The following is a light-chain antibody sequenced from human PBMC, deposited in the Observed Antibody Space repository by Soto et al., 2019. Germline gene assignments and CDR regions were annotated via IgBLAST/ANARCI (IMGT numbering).Light chain of an antibody. V-gene: IGLV2-14*01. CDR1: SSDVGGYNY. J-gene: IGLJ1*01. Sequence: QSVLTQPASVSGSPGQSITISFTGTSSDVGGYNYVCWYQQHPGKAPKLMIYEVSNRPSGVSTRFSGSKSGNTASLTISGLQAEDEADYYCSSYTSGSTLYVFGTGTKVTVL. CDR2: EVS. CDR3: SSYTSGSTLYV.